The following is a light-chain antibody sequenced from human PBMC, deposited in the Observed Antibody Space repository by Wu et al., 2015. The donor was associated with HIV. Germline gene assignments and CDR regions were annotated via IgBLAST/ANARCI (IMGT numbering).Light chain of an antibody. CDR1: QSLTNNY. Sequence: ENVLTQSPGTLSLSPGERATLSCRASQSLTNNYFAWFQQKPGQAPRLLIYGASSRATGIPDRFSGSGSGTDFTLTTTRLEPEDFAVYYCQQYESSITFGQGTRLDIK. CDR2: GAS. CDR3: QQYESSIT. J-gene: IGKJ5*01. V-gene: IGKV3-20*01.